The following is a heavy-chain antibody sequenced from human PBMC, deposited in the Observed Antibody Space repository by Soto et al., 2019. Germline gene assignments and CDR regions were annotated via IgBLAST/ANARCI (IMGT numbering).Heavy chain of an antibody. CDR3: AKPLPSSGWFNDY. CDR2: INTDGSDT. CDR1: GFTFSSDW. Sequence: GGSLRLSCAASGFTFSSDWRHWVRQAPGKGLVWVSRINTDGSDTSYADSVKGRFTISRDNAKNTLYLQMNSLRAEDTAVYYCAKPLPSSGWFNDYWGQGTLVTVSS. V-gene: IGHV3-74*01. D-gene: IGHD6-19*01. J-gene: IGHJ4*02.